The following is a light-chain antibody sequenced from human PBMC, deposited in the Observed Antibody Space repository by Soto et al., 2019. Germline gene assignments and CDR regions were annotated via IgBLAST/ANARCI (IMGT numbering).Light chain of an antibody. J-gene: IGLJ1*01. V-gene: IGLV2-8*01. CDR1: SSDVGGYNY. Sequence: QSALTQPPSASGSPGQSVAISCTGTSSDVGGYNYVSWYQQDPGKAPKLMIYEVNKRPSGVPDRFSGSKSGNTASLTVSGLQAEDGADYYCSSYAGSSNVFGTGTKVTVL. CDR3: SSYAGSSNV. CDR2: EVN.